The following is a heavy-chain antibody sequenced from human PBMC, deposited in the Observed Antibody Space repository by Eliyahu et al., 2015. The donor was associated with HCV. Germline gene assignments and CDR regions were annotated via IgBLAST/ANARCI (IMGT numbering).Heavy chain of an antibody. J-gene: IGHJ6*02. V-gene: IGHV1-18*01. D-gene: IGHD3-16*01. Sequence: QVQLVQSGAEVKKPGASVKVSCKASGYTFTSYGISWVRQAPGQGLEWVGLVSAYNGNTNYAQKLQGRVTMTTDTSTSTAYMELRSLRSDDTAVYYCARDVLRGIRYYGMDVWGQGTTVTVSS. CDR1: GYTFTSYG. CDR2: VSAYNGNT. CDR3: ARDVLRGIRYYGMDV.